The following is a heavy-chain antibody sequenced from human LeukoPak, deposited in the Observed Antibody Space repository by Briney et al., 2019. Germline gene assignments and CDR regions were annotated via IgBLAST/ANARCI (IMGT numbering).Heavy chain of an antibody. J-gene: IGHJ5*02. V-gene: IGHV3-23*01. CDR3: DRYGSGRMNWFDP. CDR2: ISGSGGST. Sequence: GGSLRLSCAASGFTFSSYAMSWVRQAPGKGLEWVSAISGSGGSTYYADSVKGRFTISRDNSKNTLYLQVNSLRAEDTAVYYCDRYGSGRMNWFDPWGQGTLVTVSS. CDR1: GFTFSSYA. D-gene: IGHD3-10*01.